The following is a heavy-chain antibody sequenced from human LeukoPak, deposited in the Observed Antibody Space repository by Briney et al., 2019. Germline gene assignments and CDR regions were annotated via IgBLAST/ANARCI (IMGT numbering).Heavy chain of an antibody. Sequence: SVKVSCKASGGTFSSYAISWLRQAPGQGLEWMGGIIPIFGTANYAQKFQGRVTITTDESTSTAYMELSSLRSEDTAVYYCAKSGRDVDPTPSHHWGQGTLVTVSS. V-gene: IGHV1-69*05. D-gene: IGHD5-24*01. CDR1: GGTFSSYA. CDR2: IIPIFGTA. J-gene: IGHJ5*02. CDR3: AKSGRDVDPTPSHH.